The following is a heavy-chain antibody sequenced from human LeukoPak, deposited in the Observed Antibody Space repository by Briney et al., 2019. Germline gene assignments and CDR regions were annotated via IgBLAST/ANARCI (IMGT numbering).Heavy chain of an antibody. D-gene: IGHD6-6*01. CDR2: IYTSGST. CDR1: GGSISSGSYY. V-gene: IGHV4-61*02. J-gene: IGHJ4*02. CDR3: ARAYSSSLFHY. Sequence: PSETLSLTCTVSGGSISSGSYYWSWIRQPAGKGLEWIGRIYTSGSTNYNPSLKSRVTISVDTSKNQFSLKLSSVTAADTAVYYCARAYSSSLFHYWGQGTLVTVSS.